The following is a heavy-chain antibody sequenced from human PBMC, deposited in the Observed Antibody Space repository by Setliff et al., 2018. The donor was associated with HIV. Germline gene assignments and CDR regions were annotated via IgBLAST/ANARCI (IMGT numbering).Heavy chain of an antibody. Sequence: GSLRLSCAASGFTFSNYEMNWVRQAPGKGLEWIGSIYHSGSTFYTPSLKSRVTISVATSKNQFSLRLNSVTAADTAVYYCASDISPDDGYNRLHYFDYWGQGTRVTVSS. CDR2: IYHSGST. D-gene: IGHD5-12*01. V-gene: IGHV4-59*05. CDR1: GFTFSNYE. CDR3: ASDISPDDGYNRLHYFDY. J-gene: IGHJ4*02.